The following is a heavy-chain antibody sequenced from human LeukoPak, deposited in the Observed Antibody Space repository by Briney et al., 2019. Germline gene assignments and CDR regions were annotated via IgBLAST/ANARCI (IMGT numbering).Heavy chain of an antibody. CDR2: INTDGSST. V-gene: IGHV3-74*01. Sequence: PGGSLRLSCAASGFTFSSYWMHGVRQAPGKGLVWVSLINTDGSSTTYADSVKGRFTISRDNAKNTLYLQMNSLRAEDTAVYYCARVGGSSSVDFWGQGTLVTVSS. D-gene: IGHD6-13*01. CDR1: GFTFSSYW. CDR3: ARVGGSSSVDF. J-gene: IGHJ4*02.